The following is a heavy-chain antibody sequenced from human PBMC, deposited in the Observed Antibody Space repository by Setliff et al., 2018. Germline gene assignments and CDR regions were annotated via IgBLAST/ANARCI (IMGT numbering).Heavy chain of an antibody. Sequence: SGPPLVNPTQTLTLTCTFSGFSLSTSGVGVGWIRQPPGKALEWLALIYWNDDKRYSPSLKSRLTITKDTSKNQVVLTMTNMDPVDTATYYCAHKKMSIITFDYWGQGTLVTVSS. CDR3: AHKKMSIITFDY. CDR1: GFSLSTSGVG. V-gene: IGHV2-5*01. D-gene: IGHD3-16*01. J-gene: IGHJ4*02. CDR2: IYWNDDK.